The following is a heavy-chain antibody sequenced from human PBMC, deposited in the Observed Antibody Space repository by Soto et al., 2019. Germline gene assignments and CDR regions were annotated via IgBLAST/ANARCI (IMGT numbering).Heavy chain of an antibody. V-gene: IGHV1-2*02. Sequence: QVQLVQSGAEVKKPGASVKVSCKASGYTFTGYYIHWVRQAPGQGLESMGWINPNRGGTNYAQKFQGRVTMTRDTSISTAYMELRRLRSDDTAVYYCRVTGISEVDYWGQGTLVTVSS. CDR3: RVTGISEVDY. CDR1: GYTFTGYY. J-gene: IGHJ4*02. D-gene: IGHD2-21*02. CDR2: INPNRGGT.